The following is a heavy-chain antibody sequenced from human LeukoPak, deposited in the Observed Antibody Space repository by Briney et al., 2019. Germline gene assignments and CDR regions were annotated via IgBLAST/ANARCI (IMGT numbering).Heavy chain of an antibody. Sequence: GGSLKISCKGSGYSFTSYWIGWVRQMPGKGLEWMGIIYPGDSDTRYSPSFQGQVTISADKSISTAYLQWSSLKASDTAMYYCARQEQDIANYYYYGMDVWGQGTTVTVSS. V-gene: IGHV5-51*01. CDR2: IYPGDSDT. CDR3: ARQEQDIANYYYYGMDV. J-gene: IGHJ6*02. CDR1: GYSFTSYW. D-gene: IGHD5-12*01.